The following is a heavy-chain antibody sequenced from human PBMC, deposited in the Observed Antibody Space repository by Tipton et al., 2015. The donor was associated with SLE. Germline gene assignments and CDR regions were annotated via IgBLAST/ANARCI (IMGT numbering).Heavy chain of an antibody. Sequence: GSLRLSCAASGFTFSSYEMNWVRQAPGKGLEWVSYISSSGSTIYYADSVKGRFTISRDNAKNSLYQQMNSLRAEDTAVYYCARAGYSGSYLDYWGQGTLVTVSS. CDR1: GFTFSSYE. D-gene: IGHD1-26*01. J-gene: IGHJ4*02. CDR2: ISSSGSTI. CDR3: ARAGYSGSYLDY. V-gene: IGHV3-48*03.